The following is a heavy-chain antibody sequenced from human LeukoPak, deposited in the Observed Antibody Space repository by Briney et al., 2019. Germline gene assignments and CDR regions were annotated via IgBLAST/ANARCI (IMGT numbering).Heavy chain of an antibody. V-gene: IGHV1-18*01. J-gene: IGHJ4*02. CDR3: ARDRGLEFDY. CDR1: GGTFSSYA. CDR2: ISAYNGNT. Sequence: ASVKVSCKASGGTFSSYAISWVRQAPGQGLEWMGWISAYNGNTNYAQKLQGRVTMTTDTSTSTAYMELRSLRSDDTAVYYCARDRGLEFDYWGQGTLVTASS. D-gene: IGHD3-3*01.